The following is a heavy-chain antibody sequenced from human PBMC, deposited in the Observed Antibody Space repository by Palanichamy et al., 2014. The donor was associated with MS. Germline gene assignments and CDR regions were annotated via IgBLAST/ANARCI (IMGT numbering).Heavy chain of an antibody. CDR2: IGGTDGNT. CDR3: VNQDSLPWGPFGY. V-gene: IGHV3-23*04. CDR1: GFTFSSYA. D-gene: IGHD3-16*01. J-gene: IGHJ4*02. Sequence: EVQLVESGGGLVQPGGSLRLSCAASGFTFSSYAMSWVRQAPGKGLEWVSGIGGTDGNTYYADSVKGRFTISRDNSKNTLYLQMNSLRAEDTAVYYCVNQDSLPWGPFGYWGQGTLVTVSS.